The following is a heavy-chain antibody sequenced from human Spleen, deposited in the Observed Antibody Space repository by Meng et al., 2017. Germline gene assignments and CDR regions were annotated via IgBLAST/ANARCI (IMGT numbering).Heavy chain of an antibody. D-gene: IGHD2-15*01. Sequence: EVQLLESGGGLVQSGGSLRLSCAASGFTFSSYAMNWVRQAPGKGLEWVSGISGSGGNTNYADSVKGRFTISRDNSKNTLYLQMNSLRVDDTAVYYCARGGVVEACDYWGQGTLVTVSS. J-gene: IGHJ4*02. CDR2: ISGSGGNT. V-gene: IGHV3-23*01. CDR1: GFTFSSYA. CDR3: ARGGVVEACDY.